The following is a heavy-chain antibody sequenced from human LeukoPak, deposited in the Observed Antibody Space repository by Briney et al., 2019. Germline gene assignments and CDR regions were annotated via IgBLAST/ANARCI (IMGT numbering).Heavy chain of an antibody. Sequence: PGGSLRLSCAASGFTFSDYYMSWIRQAPGKGLEWVSYISSSGSTIYYADSVKGRFTISRDNAKNSLYLQMNSLRAEDTAVYHCAREAESSGYYYVGDYFDYWGQGTLVTVSS. CDR3: AREAESSGYYYVGDYFDY. CDR2: ISSSGSTI. V-gene: IGHV3-11*01. CDR1: GFTFSDYY. D-gene: IGHD3-22*01. J-gene: IGHJ4*02.